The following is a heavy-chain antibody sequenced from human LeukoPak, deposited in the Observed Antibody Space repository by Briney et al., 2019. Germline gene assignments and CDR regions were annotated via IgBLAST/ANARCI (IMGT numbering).Heavy chain of an antibody. V-gene: IGHV3-21*04. Sequence: GGSLRLSCAASGFTFSSYSMNWVRQAPGKGLEWVSSISSSSSYIYYADSVKGRFTISRDDSKNTLYLQMNSLRAEDTAVYYCAIRGLRAYWGQGTLVTVSS. D-gene: IGHD5-18*01. CDR3: AIRGLRAY. CDR1: GFTFSSYS. J-gene: IGHJ4*02. CDR2: ISSSSSYI.